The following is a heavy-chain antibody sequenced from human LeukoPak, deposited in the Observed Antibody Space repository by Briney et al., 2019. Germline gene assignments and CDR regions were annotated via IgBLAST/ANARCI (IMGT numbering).Heavy chain of an antibody. CDR3: PRYKSRRYSYAY. J-gene: IGHJ4*02. CDR2: MNPNSGNT. V-gene: IGHV1-8*03. CDR1: GYTFTSYD. Sequence: GASVKVSCKASGYTFTSYDINWVRQATGQGLEWMGWMNPNSGNTGYAQKLQGRVTITRNTSISTAYMELSGLRSEDTAVYYCPRYKSRRYSYAYWGQGTLITVSS. D-gene: IGHD5-18*01.